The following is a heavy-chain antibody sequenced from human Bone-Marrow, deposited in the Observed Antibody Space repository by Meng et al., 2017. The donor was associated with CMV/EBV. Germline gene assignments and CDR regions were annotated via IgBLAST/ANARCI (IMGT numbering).Heavy chain of an antibody. CDR2: ISSSSSYI. J-gene: IGHJ6*02. CDR3: ARDQSSGWYTLQSGYGMDV. D-gene: IGHD6-19*01. Sequence: GESLKISCAASGFTFSSYSMNWVRQAPGKGLEWVSSISSSSSYIYYADSVKGRFTISRDNAKNSLYLQMNSLRAEDTAVYYCARDQSSGWYTLQSGYGMDVCGQGTTVTVSS. CDR1: GFTFSSYS. V-gene: IGHV3-21*01.